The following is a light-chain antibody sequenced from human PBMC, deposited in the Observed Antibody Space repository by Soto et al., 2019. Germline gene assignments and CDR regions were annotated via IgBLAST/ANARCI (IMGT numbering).Light chain of an antibody. CDR1: QGIGND. J-gene: IGKJ4*01. V-gene: IGKV1-17*01. CDR2: AAS. Sequence: DIQMTQSPSSLSASVGDRVTIICRASQGIGNDVGWYQQKTGKAPKRLIYAASSLESGVPPRFSGSRSGTEFPLTISTLQPEDFAVYYCLQQSSYPQSFGGGTTVEIK. CDR3: LQQSSYPQS.